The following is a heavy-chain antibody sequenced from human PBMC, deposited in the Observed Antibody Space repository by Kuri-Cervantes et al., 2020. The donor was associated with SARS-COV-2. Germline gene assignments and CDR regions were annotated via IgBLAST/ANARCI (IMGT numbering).Heavy chain of an antibody. CDR3: AKERTSGYSYGWNYYYYGMDV. CDR1: GFAFSSYG. CDR2: ISYDGSNK. Sequence: GGSLRLSCAASGFAFSSYGMHWVRQAPGKGLEWVVVISYDGSNKYYADSVKGRFAISRDNSKNTLYLQMNSLRAVDTAVYYCAKERTSGYSYGWNYYYYGMDVWGQGTTVTVSS. J-gene: IGHJ6*02. D-gene: IGHD5-18*01. V-gene: IGHV3-30*18.